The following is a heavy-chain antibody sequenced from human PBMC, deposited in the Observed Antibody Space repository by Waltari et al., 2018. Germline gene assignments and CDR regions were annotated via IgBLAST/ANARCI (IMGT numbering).Heavy chain of an antibody. V-gene: IGHV1-69*02. Sequence: QVQLVQSGAEVKKPGSSVKVSCKASGGTFSSYTISWVRQAPGQGLEWMGRIIPILGIANYAQKFKGRVTITGDKATSTAYMELSSLRSEDTAVYYCARRYYYDSSGYQKYAFDIWGQGTMVIVSS. CDR2: IIPILGIA. CDR1: GGTFSSYT. D-gene: IGHD3-22*01. CDR3: ARRYYYDSSGYQKYAFDI. J-gene: IGHJ3*02.